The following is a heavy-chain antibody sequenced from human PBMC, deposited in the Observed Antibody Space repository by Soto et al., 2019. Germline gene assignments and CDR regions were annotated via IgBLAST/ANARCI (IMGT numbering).Heavy chain of an antibody. J-gene: IGHJ5*02. CDR2: INHSGST. CDR3: ASAGQQPVVNWFDP. CDR1: GGSFSGYY. V-gene: IGHV4-34*01. Sequence: PSETLSLTCAVYGGSFSGYYWSWIRQPPGKGLEWIGEINHSGSTNYNPSLKSRVTISVDTSKNQFSLKLSSVTAADTAVYYCASAGQQPVVNWFDPWGQGTLVTVSS. D-gene: IGHD6-13*01.